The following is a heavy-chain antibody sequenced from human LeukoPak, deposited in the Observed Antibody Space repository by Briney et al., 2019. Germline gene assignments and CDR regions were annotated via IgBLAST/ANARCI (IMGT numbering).Heavy chain of an antibody. CDR1: GFTFSNYA. CDR3: AKGRGAVCGGDCSSRTLDS. V-gene: IGHV3-23*01. CDR2: ISGNSGST. J-gene: IGHJ4*02. Sequence: PGGSLRLSCAASGFTFSNYAMSWVRQAPGKGLEWVSIISGNSGSTLYADSVRGRFTISRDNSKNTLYLQMNSLRAEDTAVYYCAKGRGAVCGGDCSSRTLDSWGQGTLVTVSS. D-gene: IGHD2-21*02.